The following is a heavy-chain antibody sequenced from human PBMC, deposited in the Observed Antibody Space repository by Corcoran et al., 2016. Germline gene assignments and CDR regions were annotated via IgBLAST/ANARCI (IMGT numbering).Heavy chain of an antibody. CDR3: ARSYISGFDY. V-gene: IGHV4-59*01. CDR2: ISYSGST. J-gene: IGHJ4*02. CDR1: GGSISSYY. D-gene: IGHD1-26*01. Sequence: QVQLQESGPGLVKPSETLSLTCIVSGGSISSYYWSWIRQPPGKGLEWIGYISYSGSTNYNPSLKSGGTISLDTSKNQFSLRLGSVTASDTAVFYGARSYISGFDYWGQGILVTVSS.